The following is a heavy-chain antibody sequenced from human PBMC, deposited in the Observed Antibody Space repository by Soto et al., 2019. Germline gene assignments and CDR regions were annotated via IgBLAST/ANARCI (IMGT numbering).Heavy chain of an antibody. J-gene: IGHJ6*02. CDR2: IIDSGGST. CDR3: AKGRSYYYYYGVDV. CDR1: GFTSSNYW. V-gene: IGHV3-23*01. Sequence: GGSLRLSCAASGFTSSNYWMHWVRQAPGKGLEWVSDIIDSGGSTYYADSVKGRFTISRDNSKSTLYLQMNSLRAEDTALYYCAKGRSYYYYYGVDVWGQGTTVTVSS.